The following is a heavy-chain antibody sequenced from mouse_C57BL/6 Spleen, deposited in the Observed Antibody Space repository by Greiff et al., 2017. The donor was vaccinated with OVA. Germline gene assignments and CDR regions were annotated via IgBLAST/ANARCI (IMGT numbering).Heavy chain of an antibody. D-gene: IGHD1-3*01. J-gene: IGHJ4*01. V-gene: IGHV1-72*01. CDR2: IDPNSGGT. CDR3: ASYNYNKGSSKSDDYARED. Sequence: VQLQQSGAELVRPGASVTLSCTASGFTINDYYMHWVKQSPVRGLEWIGRIDPNSGGTAYNEKFKSKATLPVDKPSSTAYMQLRSLTSDDAAFDYCASYNYNKGSSKSDDYAREDRGKGTSVT. CDR1: GFTINDYY.